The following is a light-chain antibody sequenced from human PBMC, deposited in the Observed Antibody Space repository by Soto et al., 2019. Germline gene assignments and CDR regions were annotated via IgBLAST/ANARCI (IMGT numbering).Light chain of an antibody. V-gene: IGKV3-20*01. CDR1: ESISFSY. CDR2: GAS. J-gene: IGKJ1*01. CDR3: QQYHNLWT. Sequence: EIVLTQSPATLSLSLGERATLSCTASESISFSYLAWYQQRPGQAPRLLIYGASSRATGIPARFSGSESGTDFTLTISRLEPEDFALYYCQQYHNLWTFGQGTEVEIK.